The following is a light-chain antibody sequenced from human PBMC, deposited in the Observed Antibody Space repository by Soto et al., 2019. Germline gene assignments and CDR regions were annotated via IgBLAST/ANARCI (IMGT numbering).Light chain of an antibody. CDR3: QTYGSLSCT. V-gene: IGKV3-20*01. Sequence: EIELTQSPGTLSLSPGERATLTCRASQNVDTKYLAWYQFQPGQAHRIIIFGASGRATGIPNRFSGSGSGTVFTLTSSLLEPEDFAEYYCQTYGSLSCTFGQGTKVDIK. J-gene: IGKJ1*01. CDR2: GAS. CDR1: QNVDTKY.